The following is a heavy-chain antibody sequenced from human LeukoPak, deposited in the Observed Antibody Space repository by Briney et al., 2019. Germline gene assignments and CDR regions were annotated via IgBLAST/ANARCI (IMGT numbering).Heavy chain of an antibody. D-gene: IGHD3-10*01. J-gene: IGHJ5*02. CDR2: IWYDGSNK. CDR1: GFTFSSYG. CDR3: ARASGS. V-gene: IGHV3-33*01. Sequence: GGSLRLSCAASGFTFSSYGMHWVRQAPGKGLEWVAVIWYDGSNKYYADSVKGRFTISRDNAKNSLYLQMNSLRAEDTAVYYCARASGSWGQGTLVTVSS.